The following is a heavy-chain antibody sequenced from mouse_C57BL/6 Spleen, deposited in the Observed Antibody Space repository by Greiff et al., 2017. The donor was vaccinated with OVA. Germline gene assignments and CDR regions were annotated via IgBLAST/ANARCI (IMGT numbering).Heavy chain of an antibody. CDR3: APNYYGSLDY. J-gene: IGHJ2*01. Sequence: VQLKQPGAELVKPGASVKLSCKASGYTFTSYWMHWVKQRPGQGLEWIGMIHPNSGSTNYNEKFKSKATLTVDKSSSTAYMQLSSLTSEDSAVYYCAPNYYGSLDYWGQGTTLTVSS. CDR2: IHPNSGST. D-gene: IGHD1-1*01. V-gene: IGHV1-64*01. CDR1: GYTFTSYW.